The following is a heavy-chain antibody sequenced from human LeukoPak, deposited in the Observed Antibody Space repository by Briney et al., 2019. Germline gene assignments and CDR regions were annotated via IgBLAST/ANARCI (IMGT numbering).Heavy chain of an antibody. CDR2: ISYDGSNK. V-gene: IGHV3-30*18. J-gene: IGHJ4*02. Sequence: PGGSLRLSCAASGFTFSSYGMHWVRQAPGKGLEWVAVISYDGSNKYYADSVKGRFTISRDNSKNTLYLQMNSLRAEDTAVYYCAKDRLRYQRRIYYLDYWGRGTPVTVSS. CDR1: GFTFSSYG. CDR3: AKDRLRYQRRIYYLDY. D-gene: IGHD1-1*01.